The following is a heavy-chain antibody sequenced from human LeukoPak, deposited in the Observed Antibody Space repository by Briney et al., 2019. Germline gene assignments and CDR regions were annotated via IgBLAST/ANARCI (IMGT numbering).Heavy chain of an antibody. Sequence: PSETLSLTCTVSGGSISSGDYYWSWIRQPPGKGLEWIGYIYYSGSTFYNPSLKSRVIISVDTSKNQFSLKLSSVTAADTAVYYCARESRSTFYYDSSGYYPDYWGQGTLVTVSS. CDR2: IYYSGST. J-gene: IGHJ4*02. CDR3: ARESRSTFYYDSSGYYPDY. V-gene: IGHV4-30-4*01. CDR1: GGSISSGDYY. D-gene: IGHD3-22*01.